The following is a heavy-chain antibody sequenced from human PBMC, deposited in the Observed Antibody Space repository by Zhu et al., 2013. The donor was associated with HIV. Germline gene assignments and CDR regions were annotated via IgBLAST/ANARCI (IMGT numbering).Heavy chain of an antibody. CDR1: XALQQLR. V-gene: IGHV1-69*01. CDR2: IIPIFDIT. J-gene: IGHJ6*03. D-gene: IGHD6-13*01. CDR3: ARDTADPVAAPDSYFMDV. Sequence: LVQSGAGGEEAWSSVKVSCKLXALQQLRYQLGATGPGQGLEWMGWIIPIFDITNYAQKFQDRVTITADESTSTAYMELTNLRSDDTAVYYCARDTADPVAAPDSYFMDVWGEGTTVTVSS.